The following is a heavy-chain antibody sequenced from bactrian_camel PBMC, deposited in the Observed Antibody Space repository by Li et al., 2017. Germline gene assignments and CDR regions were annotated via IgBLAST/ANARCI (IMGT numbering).Heavy chain of an antibody. V-gene: IGHV3S53*01. CDR1: GYKNSHYC. CDR2: VDTDDTA. J-gene: IGHJ4*01. D-gene: IGHD3*01. Sequence: HVQLVESGGGSVQPGGSLTLSCVVSGYKNSHYCMAWFRQAPGKDREVVAAVDTDDTATIARSVRGRFTTSRDNAKNTLYLQMNSLKDEDTAVYYCAAWRGVRARSVPAPCRGMVMGIRTGARGPRSPSP. CDR3: AAWRGVRARSVPAPCRGMVMGIRT.